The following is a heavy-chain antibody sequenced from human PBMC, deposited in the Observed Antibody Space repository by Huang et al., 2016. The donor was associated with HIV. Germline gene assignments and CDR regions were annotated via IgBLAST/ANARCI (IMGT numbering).Heavy chain of an antibody. V-gene: IGHV4-39*02. CDR1: GGSIRSDNYY. CDR3: ARLPGSITMIRGVITDPY. D-gene: IGHD3-10*01. J-gene: IGHJ4*02. Sequence: QLQLQESGPGLVKPSETLSLTCTVSGGSIRSDNYYWGWIRQPPGKGLEWIGSIYYSGSTSSHPPLKRRVTITVDTSKNHFSLRMRSVTAADTAVYYCARLPGSITMIRGVITDPYWGQGTLVTVSS. CDR2: IYYSGST.